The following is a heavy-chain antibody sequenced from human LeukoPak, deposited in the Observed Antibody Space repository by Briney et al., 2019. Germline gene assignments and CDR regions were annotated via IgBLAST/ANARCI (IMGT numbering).Heavy chain of an antibody. CDR2: MNPNSGNT. CDR3: ARRVSGWNYQTAEYFQH. V-gene: IGHV1-8*01. CDR1: GYTFTSYD. J-gene: IGHJ1*01. Sequence: ASVKVSCKASGYTFTSYDINWGRQATGQGLEWMGWMNPNSGNTGYAQKFKGRVTMTRNTSISTAYMELSSLRSEDTAVYYCARRVSGWNYQTAEYFQHWGQGTLVTVSS. D-gene: IGHD1-7*01.